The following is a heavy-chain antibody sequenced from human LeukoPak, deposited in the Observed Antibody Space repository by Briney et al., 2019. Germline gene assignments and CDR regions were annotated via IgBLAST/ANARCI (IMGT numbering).Heavy chain of an antibody. V-gene: IGHV1-18*01. Sequence: ASVKVSCKASGYTLTSYGINWMRQAPGQGLEWMGWISTQSGNTNYAQKVQGRLTLTTDRSTNTAYMELRSLRSDNTAVYYCARGAYGDKWGQGTMVTVSS. CDR3: ARGAYGDK. D-gene: IGHD4-17*01. CDR1: GYTLTSYG. J-gene: IGHJ4*02. CDR2: ISTQSGNT.